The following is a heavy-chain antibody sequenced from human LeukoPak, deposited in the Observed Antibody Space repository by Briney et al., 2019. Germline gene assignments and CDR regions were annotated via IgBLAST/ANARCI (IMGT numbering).Heavy chain of an antibody. D-gene: IGHD2-15*01. CDR3: ARDLIGRGLDI. V-gene: IGHV4-59*01. J-gene: IGHJ3*02. CDR2: TYYSGST. Sequence: SETLSLTCTVSGGSISSYYWSWIRQPPGKGLEWIGYTYYSGSTNYNPSLKSRVTISVDTSKNQFSLKLSSVTAADTAVYYCARDLIGRGLDIWGQGTMVTVSS. CDR1: GGSISSYY.